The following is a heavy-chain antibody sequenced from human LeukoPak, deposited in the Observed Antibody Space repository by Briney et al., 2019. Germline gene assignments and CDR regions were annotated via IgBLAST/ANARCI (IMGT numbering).Heavy chain of an antibody. CDR2: ITGDGSST. CDR3: ARDLTGAVFDF. J-gene: IGHJ4*02. V-gene: IGHV3-74*01. Sequence: PGGSLRLSCAASGFTFSSYWMHWVRQDPGKGLVCVSRITGDGSSTSYADSVRGRFTISRDNAKNTVYLQMNSLRAEDTAVYYCARDLTGAVFDFWGQGTLVTVSS. D-gene: IGHD1-26*01. CDR1: GFTFSSYW.